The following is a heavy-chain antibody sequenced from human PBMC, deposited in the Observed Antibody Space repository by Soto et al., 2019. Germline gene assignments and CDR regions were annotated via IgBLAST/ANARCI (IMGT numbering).Heavy chain of an antibody. CDR2: IYYSGST. D-gene: IGHD6-13*01. J-gene: IGHJ4*02. V-gene: IGHV4-39*02. CDR1: GGSISSSSYY. CDR3: ARRPLASSSWYYDY. Sequence: SETLSLTCTVSGGSISSSSYYWGWIRQPPGKGLEWIGSIYYSGSTYYNPSLKSRVTISVDTSKNHFSLKLSSATAADTAVYYCARRPLASSSWYYDYWGQGTLVTVSS.